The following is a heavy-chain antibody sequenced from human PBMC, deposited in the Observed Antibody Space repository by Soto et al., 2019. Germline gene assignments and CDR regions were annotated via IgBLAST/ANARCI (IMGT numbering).Heavy chain of an antibody. Sequence: PGESLKISCKGSGYSFTSYWISWVRQMPGKGLEWMGRIDPSDSYTNYSPSFQGHVTISADKSISTAYLQWSSLKASDTAMYYCAREGSVDEDIVLIPPTYYYYYGMDVWGQGTTVTVS. V-gene: IGHV5-10-1*01. D-gene: IGHD2-8*01. J-gene: IGHJ6*02. CDR3: AREGSVDEDIVLIPPTYYYYYGMDV. CDR1: GYSFTSYW. CDR2: IDPSDSYT.